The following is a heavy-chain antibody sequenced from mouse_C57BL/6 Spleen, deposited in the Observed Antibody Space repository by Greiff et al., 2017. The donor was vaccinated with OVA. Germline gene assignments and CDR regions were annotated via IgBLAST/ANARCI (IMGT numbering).Heavy chain of an antibody. CDR3: ASFYDYDAWFAY. Sequence: EVQRVESGGGLVQPGGSLSLSCAASGFTFTDYYMSWVRQPPGKALGWLGFIRNKANGYTTEYSASVKGRFTISRDNSQSILYLQMNALRAEDSATYYCASFYDYDAWFAYWGQGTLVTVSA. CDR1: GFTFTDYY. D-gene: IGHD2-4*01. J-gene: IGHJ3*01. V-gene: IGHV7-3*01. CDR2: IRNKANGYTT.